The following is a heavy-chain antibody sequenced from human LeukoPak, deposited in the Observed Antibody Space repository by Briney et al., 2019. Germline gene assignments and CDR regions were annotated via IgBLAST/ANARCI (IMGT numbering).Heavy chain of an antibody. CDR2: ISGSGGST. D-gene: IGHD3-16*01. CDR1: GFTFSAYH. CDR3: ATSWGPDTSAFRWGRDGMDV. J-gene: IGHJ6*02. V-gene: IGHV3-23*01. Sequence: GGSLRLSCASSGFTFSAYHMNWVRQAPGKGLEWVSAISGSGGSTYYADSVKGRFTISRDNSKNTLYLQMNSLRAEDTAVYYCATSWGPDTSAFRWGRDGMDVWGQGTTVIVS.